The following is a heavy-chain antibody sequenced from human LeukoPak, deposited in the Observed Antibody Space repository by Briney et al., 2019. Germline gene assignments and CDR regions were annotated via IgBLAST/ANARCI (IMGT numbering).Heavy chain of an antibody. CDR3: ARGLRYFDWSLGYDY. CDR1: GYTFTGYY. Sequence: GASVKVSCKASGYTFTGYYMHWVRQAPGQGLEWMGWINPNSGNTNYAQKLQGRVTRTTDTSTSTAYMELRSLRSDDTAVYYCARGLRYFDWSLGYDYWGQGTLVTVSS. J-gene: IGHJ4*02. V-gene: IGHV1-18*04. D-gene: IGHD3-9*01. CDR2: INPNSGNT.